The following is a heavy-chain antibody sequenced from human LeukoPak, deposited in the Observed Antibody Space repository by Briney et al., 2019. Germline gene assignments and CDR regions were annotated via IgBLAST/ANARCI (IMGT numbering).Heavy chain of an antibody. Sequence: GGSLRLSCAASGFTVSSNYMSWVRQAPGKGLEWVSVIYSGGSTYYADSVKGRFTISRDNSKNTLYLQMNSLRAEDTAVYYCARTEYYYDSSGYRHFDYWGQGTLVTVSS. CDR2: IYSGGST. J-gene: IGHJ4*02. D-gene: IGHD3-22*01. CDR3: ARTEYYYDSSGYRHFDY. V-gene: IGHV3-53*01. CDR1: GFTVSSNY.